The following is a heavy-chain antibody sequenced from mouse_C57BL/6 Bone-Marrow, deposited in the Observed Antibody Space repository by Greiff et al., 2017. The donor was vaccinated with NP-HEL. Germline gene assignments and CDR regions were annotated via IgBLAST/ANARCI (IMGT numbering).Heavy chain of an antibody. CDR2: IYPGAGAT. J-gene: IGHJ3*01. D-gene: IGHD1-1*01. CDR1: GYAFSSSW. CDR3: AHYYGSSYPAWCAY. V-gene: IGHV1-82*01. Sequence: QVQLGEGGPELVTPGSSVKISCKASGYAFSSSWMTWVTQRPGKGLEWIGRIYPGAGATNYNGTFKGKATLTADKSSSTAYMQLSSLTSEDSAVYFCAHYYGSSYPAWCAYWGQGTLVTVSA.